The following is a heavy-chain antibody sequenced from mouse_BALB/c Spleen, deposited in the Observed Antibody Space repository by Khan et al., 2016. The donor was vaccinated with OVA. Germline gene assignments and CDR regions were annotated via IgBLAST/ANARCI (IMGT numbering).Heavy chain of an antibody. CDR3: VRYGAYDRNDGWFAY. CDR2: LNPSNGYT. D-gene: IGHD2-14*01. V-gene: IGHV1-4*01. CDR1: GYTFTSYT. Sequence: QVQLQQSGAELARPGASVKMSCKASGYTFTSYTIHWIKLRPGQGLEWIGYLNPSNGYTNYNQKFKDKATLTADKSSTTAYMELSSLTSDDSALYNGVRYGAYDRNDGWFAYWGQGTLVTVSA. J-gene: IGHJ3*01.